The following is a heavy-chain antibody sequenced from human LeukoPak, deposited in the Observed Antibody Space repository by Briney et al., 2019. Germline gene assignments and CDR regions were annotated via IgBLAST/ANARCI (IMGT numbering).Heavy chain of an antibody. CDR3: ARDGYCSGGSCYNSRYGMDV. J-gene: IGHJ6*04. D-gene: IGHD2-15*01. CDR2: ISAYSGNT. CDR1: GYTFASYG. Sequence: ASVKVSCKASGYTFASYGITWVRQAPGQGLEWMGWISAYSGNTDYAQKLQGRVTMTTDTPTSTAYMELRSLRSDDTAVYYCARDGYCSGGSCYNSRYGMDVWGKGTTVTVSS. V-gene: IGHV1-18*04.